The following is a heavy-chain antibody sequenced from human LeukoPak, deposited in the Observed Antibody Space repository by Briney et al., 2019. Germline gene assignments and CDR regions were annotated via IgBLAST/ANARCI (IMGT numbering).Heavy chain of an antibody. CDR2: IRSKAYGGTT. Sequence: PGGSLRLSCTASGFTFGDYAMSWVRQAPGKGLEWVGFIRSKAYGGTTEYAASLKGRFTISRDDSKSIAYLQMNSLKTEDTALYYCTRVRTSMVTYLTPDYYLDVWGKGTTVTVSS. J-gene: IGHJ6*03. CDR3: TRVRTSMVTYLTPDYYLDV. V-gene: IGHV3-49*04. CDR1: GFTFGDYA. D-gene: IGHD5-18*01.